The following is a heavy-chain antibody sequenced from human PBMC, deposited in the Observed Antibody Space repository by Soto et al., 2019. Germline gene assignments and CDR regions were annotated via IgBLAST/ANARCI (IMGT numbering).Heavy chain of an antibody. J-gene: IGHJ4*02. D-gene: IGHD6-13*01. Sequence: QVQLVESGGGLVKPGGSLRLSCAASGFTFSDYYMSWIRQAPGKGLEWLSYISSSSTYTSYADSVKGRFIISRDNAKNSLRLQMNRLRAEDTAVYYCAREGPGNSIWYVDSWGQGTLVTVSS. CDR1: GFTFSDYY. CDR2: ISSSSTYT. CDR3: AREGPGNSIWYVDS. V-gene: IGHV3-11*05.